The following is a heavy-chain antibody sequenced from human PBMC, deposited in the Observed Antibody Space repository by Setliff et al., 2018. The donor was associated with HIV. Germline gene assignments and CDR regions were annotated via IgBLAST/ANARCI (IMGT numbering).Heavy chain of an antibody. CDR1: GASMRGHY. J-gene: IGHJ4*02. CDR3: TRHGAYYEYLTYYYPRYSFDF. CDR2: IYDSGST. D-gene: IGHD3-9*01. Sequence: PSETLSLTCTVSGASMRGHYWNWIRQSPGKGLEWIGYIYDSGSTNYNPSLKSRVTMSVDTSKNQFSLKLSSVTAADTAVYYCTRHGAYYEYLTYYYPRYSFDFWGQGTLVTVSS. V-gene: IGHV4-59*08.